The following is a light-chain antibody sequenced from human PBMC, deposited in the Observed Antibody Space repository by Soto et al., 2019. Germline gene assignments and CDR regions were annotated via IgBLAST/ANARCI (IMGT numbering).Light chain of an antibody. J-gene: IGKJ4*01. V-gene: IGKV3-15*01. Sequence: EIVMTQSPATLSVSPGERATFSCRASQSVSSNLAWYQHKSGQAPRLLISGASTGATGIPARFSGSGSGTEFTLTISSLQSEDCAIYYCQQYHTWPITFGGGTKVDIK. CDR2: GAS. CDR3: QQYHTWPIT. CDR1: QSVSSN.